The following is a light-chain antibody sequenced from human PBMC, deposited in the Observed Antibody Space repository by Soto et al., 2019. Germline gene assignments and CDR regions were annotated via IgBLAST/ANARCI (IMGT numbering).Light chain of an antibody. CDR1: SSDIGLYNF. Sequence: QSVLTQPPSASGSPGQSVAISCTGTSSDIGLYNFVSWFQQHPGRAHKLLIYEVYKRPSGVPDRFFASKSGNTASLTISGLQAEDEADYYCCSYAGSSTLVVFGGGTKLTVL. J-gene: IGLJ2*01. CDR2: EVY. V-gene: IGLV2-8*01. CDR3: CSYAGSSTLVV.